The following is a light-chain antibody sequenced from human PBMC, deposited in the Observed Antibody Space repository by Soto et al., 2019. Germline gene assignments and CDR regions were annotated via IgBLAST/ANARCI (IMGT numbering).Light chain of an antibody. CDR2: KTS. V-gene: IGKV1-5*03. CDR3: QQYKSFSRT. J-gene: IGKJ4*01. CDR1: HSISNW. Sequence: DIQMTQSPSTLSASVGDRVTITCRANHSISNWLAWYQQKPGKAPKLLIYKTSNLDSGVPSRFSGSGSGTEFSLTISSLQPDEFATYYCQQYKSFSRTFGGGTRVEVK.